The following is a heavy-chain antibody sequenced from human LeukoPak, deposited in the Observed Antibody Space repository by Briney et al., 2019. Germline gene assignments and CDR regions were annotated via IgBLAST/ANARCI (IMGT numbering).Heavy chain of an antibody. D-gene: IGHD6-13*01. CDR3: AREHGVAAAGYYFDY. CDR2: IYYSGST. CDR1: GGSISSSSYY. Sequence: SETLSLTCTVSGGSISSSSYYWGWIRQPPGKGLEWIGSIYYSGSTYYNPSLKSRVTISVDTSKNQFSLKLSSVTAADTAVYYCAREHGVAAAGYYFDYWGQGTLVTVSS. J-gene: IGHJ4*02. V-gene: IGHV4-39*07.